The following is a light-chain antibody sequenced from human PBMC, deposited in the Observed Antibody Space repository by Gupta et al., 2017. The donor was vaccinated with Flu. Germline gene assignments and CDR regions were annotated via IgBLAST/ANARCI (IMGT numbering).Light chain of an antibody. CDR2: LGS. J-gene: IGKJ4*01. Sequence: DIVMTQSPLSLPVTPGEPASISCRSSQILLHSNGYNYLDWYLQKPGQSPQLLIYLGSNRASGVPDRCSGSGSGTDFTLKISRVEAEDVGVYYCMQALQTPLTFGGGTKVEIK. CDR3: MQALQTPLT. CDR1: QILLHSNGYNY. V-gene: IGKV2-28*01.